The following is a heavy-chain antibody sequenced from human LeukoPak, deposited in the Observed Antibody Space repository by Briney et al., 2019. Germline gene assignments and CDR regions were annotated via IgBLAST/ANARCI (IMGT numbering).Heavy chain of an antibody. V-gene: IGHV3-23*01. CDR2: ITGGGDT. J-gene: IGHJ4*02. CDR3: AKANWVSNADAVW. D-gene: IGHD2-2*01. CDR1: GFTFSTRA. Sequence: GGSLRLSCAASGFTFSTRAMSWVRQAPARGLEWVSSITGGGDTFYADSVKGRCTLSRDDSRNTVYLQLNNPSVDDTAVYYCAKANWVSNADAVWWGQGTLVTVSS.